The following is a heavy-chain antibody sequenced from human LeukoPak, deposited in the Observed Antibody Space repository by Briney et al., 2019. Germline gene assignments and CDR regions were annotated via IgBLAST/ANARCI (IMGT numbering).Heavy chain of an antibody. CDR1: GFTFSSYS. CDR3: ARGDYDILTGYSSFDY. Sequence: GGSLRLSCAASGFTFSSYSMNWVRQAPGKGLEWVSYISSSSSTIYYADSVKGRFTISRDNAKNSLYLQMNSLRAEDTAVYYCARGDYDILTGYSSFDYWGQGTLVTVSS. J-gene: IGHJ4*02. D-gene: IGHD3-9*01. CDR2: ISSSSSTI. V-gene: IGHV3-48*01.